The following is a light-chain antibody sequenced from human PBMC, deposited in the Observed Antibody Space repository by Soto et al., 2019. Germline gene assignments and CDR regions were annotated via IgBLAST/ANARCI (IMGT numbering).Light chain of an antibody. J-gene: IGKJ4*01. CDR2: GAS. CDR3: QQYSSSPLT. V-gene: IGKV3-20*01. CDR1: QSVSSSY. Sequence: EIVLTQSPGTLSLSPGERATLSCRASQSVSSSYLAWYQQKPGQAPRLLIYGASSRATVIPDRFSGSGSGTDFTLTISRLEPEDFAVYYCQQYSSSPLTFGGGTKVEIK.